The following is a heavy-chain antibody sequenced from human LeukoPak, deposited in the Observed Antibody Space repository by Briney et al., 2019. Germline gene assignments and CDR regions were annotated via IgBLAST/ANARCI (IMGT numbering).Heavy chain of an antibody. D-gene: IGHD4-11*01. J-gene: IGHJ4*02. CDR3: AKERSPVTDPYFDY. Sequence: GGSLRLSCVGSGFTFSNYGMSWVRQAPGKGLEWVSAISGSGGSTYYADSVRGRFTISRDNSKNTLYLQMNSLRAEDTAVYYCAKERSPVTDPYFDYWGQGTLVTVSS. CDR2: ISGSGGST. V-gene: IGHV3-23*01. CDR1: GFTFSNYG.